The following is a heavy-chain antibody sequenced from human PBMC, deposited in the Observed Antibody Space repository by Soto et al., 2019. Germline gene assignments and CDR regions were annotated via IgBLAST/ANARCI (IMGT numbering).Heavy chain of an antibody. CDR3: TRSLDS. J-gene: IGHJ4*02. Sequence: GQSLRISCAAAGFPFSTHGMDWVRQTPGKGLEWVANINQDGSEKNYVDSVKGRFTIYRDNAKNSLYLQMSSLTAEDSALYYCTRSLDSWVQGTLV. V-gene: IGHV3-7*01. CDR1: GFPFSTHG. CDR2: INQDGSEK.